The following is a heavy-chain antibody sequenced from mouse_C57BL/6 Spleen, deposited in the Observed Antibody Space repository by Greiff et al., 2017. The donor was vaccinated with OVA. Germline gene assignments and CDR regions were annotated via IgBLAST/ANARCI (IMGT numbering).Heavy chain of an antibody. Sequence: VKLMASGAELARPGASVKLSCKASGYTFTSYGISWVKQRTGQGLEWIGELYPRSGNTYYNEKFKGKATLTADKSSSTAYMELRSLTSEDSAVYVCSTNYYGSRGGSYAMDYWGQGTSVTVSS. CDR1: GYTFTSYG. D-gene: IGHD1-1*01. V-gene: IGHV1-81*01. CDR2: LYPRSGNT. J-gene: IGHJ4*01. CDR3: STNYYGSRGGSYAMDY.